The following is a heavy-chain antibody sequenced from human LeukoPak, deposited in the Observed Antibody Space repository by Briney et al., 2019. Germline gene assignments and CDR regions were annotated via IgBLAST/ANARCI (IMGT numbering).Heavy chain of an antibody. CDR2: IYYSGST. CDR3: ARGGSSSSLGRLDS. CDR1: GGSISSGGYS. J-gene: IGHJ4*02. D-gene: IGHD6-6*01. Sequence: SETLSLTCAVSGGSISSGGYSWSWIRQPPGKGLEWIGYIYYSGSTYYNPSLKSRVTISVDTSKNQFSLRLSSVTAADTAVYYCARGGSSSSLGRLDSWGQGTLITVSS. V-gene: IGHV4-30-4*07.